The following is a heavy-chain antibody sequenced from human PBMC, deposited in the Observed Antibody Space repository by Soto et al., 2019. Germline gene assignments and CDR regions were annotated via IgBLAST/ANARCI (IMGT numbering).Heavy chain of an antibody. Sequence: ASVKVSCKASGGTFSSYAISWVRQAPGQGLEWMGGIIPIFGTANYAQKFQGRVTITADESTSTAYMELSSLRSEDTAVYYCARVPELYYYGMDVWGQGTTVTVSS. V-gene: IGHV1-69*13. CDR3: ARVPELYYYGMDV. D-gene: IGHD1-26*01. CDR2: IIPIFGTA. CDR1: GGTFSSYA. J-gene: IGHJ6*02.